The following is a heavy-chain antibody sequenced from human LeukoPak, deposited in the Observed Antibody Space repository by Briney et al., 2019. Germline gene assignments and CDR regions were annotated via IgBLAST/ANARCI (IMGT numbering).Heavy chain of an antibody. CDR1: GFTFSSYT. CDR3: TTSWNDGWFGP. CDR2: IKSKTDGGTT. D-gene: IGHD1-1*01. Sequence: AGGSLRLSCAASGFTFSSYTMNWVRQAPGKGLEWVGRIKSKTDGGTTDYAAPVKGRFTISRDDSKNTLYLQMNSLKTEDTAVYYCTTSWNDGWFGPWGQGTLVTVSS. V-gene: IGHV3-15*01. J-gene: IGHJ5*02.